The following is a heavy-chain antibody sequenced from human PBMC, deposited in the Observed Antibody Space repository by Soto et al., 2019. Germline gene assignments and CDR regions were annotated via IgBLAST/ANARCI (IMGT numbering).Heavy chain of an antibody. Sequence: QGELVQSGAEVKKPGASVKVSCKASGYTFTSYGISWVRQAPGQGLEWMGWISAYNGNTNYAQKLQGRVTMTTDTSTSTAYMELRSLRSDDTAVYYCARDSYYDYIWGSENFYYWGQGTLVTVSS. CDR2: ISAYNGNT. D-gene: IGHD3-16*01. CDR3: ARDSYYDYIWGSENFYY. J-gene: IGHJ4*02. V-gene: IGHV1-18*01. CDR1: GYTFTSYG.